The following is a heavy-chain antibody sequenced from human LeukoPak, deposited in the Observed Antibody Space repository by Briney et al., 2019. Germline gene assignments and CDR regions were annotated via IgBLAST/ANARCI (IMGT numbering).Heavy chain of an antibody. V-gene: IGHV4-39*01. Sequence: SETLSLACTVSGGSISSSSYYWGWIRQPPGKGLEWIGSIYYSGSTYYNPSLKSRVTISVDTSKNQFSLKLSSVTAADTAVYYCARRFVSYMDVWGKGTTVTVSS. J-gene: IGHJ6*03. CDR2: IYYSGST. CDR1: GGSISSSSYY. CDR3: ARRFVSYMDV.